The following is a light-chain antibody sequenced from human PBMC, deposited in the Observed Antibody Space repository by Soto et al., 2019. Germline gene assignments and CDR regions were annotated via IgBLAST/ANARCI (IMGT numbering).Light chain of an antibody. J-gene: IGKJ1*01. Sequence: IVMTQSPLFLAVTLGEPASSCCRSSQGLLHRNGYNFLDWYLQKPGQSPQLLIYLASNRSSGVPDRFSGRGSGTEFTLTISSLQPEDFATYYCQQTYTLPRTFAQGTKVDIK. CDR1: QGLLHRNGYNF. V-gene: IGKV2-28*01. CDR2: LAS. CDR3: QQTYTLPRT.